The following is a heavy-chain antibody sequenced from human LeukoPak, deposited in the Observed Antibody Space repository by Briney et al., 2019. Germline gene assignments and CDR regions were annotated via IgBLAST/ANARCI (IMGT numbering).Heavy chain of an antibody. V-gene: IGHV4-59*07. CDR2: IYYCEWA. CDR1: GRSISSYY. CDR3: ARASEPYYYDSSGYYYFDY. J-gene: IGHJ4*02. Sequence: PSDTLSLTCTVSGRSISSYYWSWLRQPPGKGLEGIGYIYYCEWANYNPSLQSRAPISVDTYKHQSSLPQGSMTAADTAVYYCARASEPYYYDSSGYYYFDYWGQGTLVTVSS. D-gene: IGHD3-22*01.